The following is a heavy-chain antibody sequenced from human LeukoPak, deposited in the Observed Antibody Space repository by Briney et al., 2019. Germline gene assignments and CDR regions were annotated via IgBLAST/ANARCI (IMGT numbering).Heavy chain of an antibody. D-gene: IGHD3-10*01. CDR1: GYTFTSYD. J-gene: IGHJ5*02. CDR3: ARGTITMVRGLIIRFNWFDP. Sequence: ASVKVSCKASGYTFTSYDINWVRQAPGQGLEWMGWMNPNSGNTGSAQKFQGRVTMTRNTSISTAYMELSSLRSEDTAVYYCARGTITMVRGLIIRFNWFDPWGQGTLVTVS. V-gene: IGHV1-8*01. CDR2: MNPNSGNT.